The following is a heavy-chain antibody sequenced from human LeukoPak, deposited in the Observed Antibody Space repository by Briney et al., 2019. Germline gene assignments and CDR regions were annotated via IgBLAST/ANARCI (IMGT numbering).Heavy chain of an antibody. CDR1: GFTFSSYA. J-gene: IGHJ4*02. Sequence: GGSLRLPCAASGFTFSSYAMSWVRQAPGKGLEWVSAISGSGGSTYYADSVKGRFTISRDNSKNTLYLQMNSLRVEDTAVYYCAKGRILTGYYPFDSWGQGTLVTVSS. D-gene: IGHD3-9*01. CDR2: ISGSGGST. CDR3: AKGRILTGYYPFDS. V-gene: IGHV3-23*01.